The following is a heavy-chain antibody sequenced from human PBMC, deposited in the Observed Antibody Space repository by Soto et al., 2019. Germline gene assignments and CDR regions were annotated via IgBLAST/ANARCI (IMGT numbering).Heavy chain of an antibody. CDR3: AREGDRYGTVCFDS. CDR1: GFTFSSYG. D-gene: IGHD1-1*01. Sequence: EVQLLDSGGGLVQPGGSLRLSCAASGFTFSSYGMSWVRQAPGKGLEWVAGIPVIGERRYYADSVKGRFTISRDNAKNTLYLQMNSRRVEDAAVYFCAREGDRYGTVCFDSWGQGTLVTVSS. J-gene: IGHJ4*02. V-gene: IGHV3-23*01. CDR2: IPVIGERR.